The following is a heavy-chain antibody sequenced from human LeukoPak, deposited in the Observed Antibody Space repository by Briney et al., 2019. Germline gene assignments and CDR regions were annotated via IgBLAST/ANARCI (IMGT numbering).Heavy chain of an antibody. CDR2: INPNSGGT. J-gene: IGHJ4*02. V-gene: IGHV1-2*02. CDR1: GYTFTGYY. Sequence: ASVKVSCKASGYTFTGYYMHWVRQAPGQGLEWMGWINPNSGGTNYAQKFQGRVTMTRDTSISTAYMELSRLRSDDTAVYYCARDLKYYDILTGYQNLGYFDYWGQGTLVTVPS. CDR3: ARDLKYYDILTGYQNLGYFDY. D-gene: IGHD3-9*01.